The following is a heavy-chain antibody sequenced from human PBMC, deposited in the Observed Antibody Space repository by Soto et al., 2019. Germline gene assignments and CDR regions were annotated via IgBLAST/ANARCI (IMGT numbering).Heavy chain of an antibody. CDR1: GGSISSTSYY. V-gene: IGHV4-39*01. J-gene: IGHJ5*02. CDR3: ARQGPSIVVVVAARGWFDP. CDR2: IYYNGST. D-gene: IGHD2-15*01. Sequence: SETLSLTCTVSGGSISSTSYYWGWIRQPPGKGLEWIGSIYYNGSTYYNPSLKSRVTISVDTSKNQFYLKLSSVTAADTAVYYCARQGPSIVVVVAARGWFDPWGQGTLVTVSS.